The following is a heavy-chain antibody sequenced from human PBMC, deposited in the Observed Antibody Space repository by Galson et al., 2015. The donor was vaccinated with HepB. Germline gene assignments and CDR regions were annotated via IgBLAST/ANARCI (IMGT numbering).Heavy chain of an antibody. CDR2: ISISGGNT. D-gene: IGHD2-21*01. V-gene: IGHV3-23*01. CDR1: GFTFSNYA. CDR3: AKDSKYCGDNCFSFFDY. J-gene: IGHJ4*02. Sequence: SLRLSCAASGFTFSNYAMNWVRQAPGKGLEWVSAISISGGNTYYADSVKGRFTISRDNSMDTLYLQMNSLRAEDTAIYYCAKDSKYCGDNCFSFFDYWGQGTLVTVSS.